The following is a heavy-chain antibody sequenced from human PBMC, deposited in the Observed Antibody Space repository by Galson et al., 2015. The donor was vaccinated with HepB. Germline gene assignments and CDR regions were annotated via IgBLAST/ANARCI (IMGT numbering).Heavy chain of an antibody. CDR1: GGSISSGNSY. D-gene: IGHD3-22*01. J-gene: IGHJ3*02. V-gene: IGHV4-61*02. Sequence: TLSLTCTVSGGSISSGNSYWNWIRQPAGKGLEWIGRIFINGVTTYNPSLESRVTMSVDPSKNQFSLKLTSVTAADTAVYYCARDRMIDAFDIWGQGTMVTVS. CDR3: ARDRMIDAFDI. CDR2: IFINGVT.